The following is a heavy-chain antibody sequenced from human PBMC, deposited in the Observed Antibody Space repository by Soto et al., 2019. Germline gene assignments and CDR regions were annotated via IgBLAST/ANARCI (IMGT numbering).Heavy chain of an antibody. D-gene: IGHD3-22*01. J-gene: IGHJ4*02. Sequence: SVKVSCKASGGTFSSYAISWVRQAPGQGLEWMGGIIPIFGTANYAQKFQGRVTITADKSTSTAYMELSSLRSEDTAVYYCARGTGYYDSSGYYLLYWGQGTLVTVYS. V-gene: IGHV1-69*06. CDR3: ARGTGYYDSSGYYLLY. CDR1: GGTFSSYA. CDR2: IIPIFGTA.